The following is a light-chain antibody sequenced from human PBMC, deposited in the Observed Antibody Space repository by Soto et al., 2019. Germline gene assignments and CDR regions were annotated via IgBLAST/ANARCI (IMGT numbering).Light chain of an antibody. CDR2: DAS. Sequence: IILTQSQATVSLSPGEPATFSLTTSQSVGNSLAWFQQKPGQAPRLLIYDASNRATDIPARFSGTGSGTDFTLTISGLEPEDFAVYYCQQRADWPITFGQGTRLEIK. V-gene: IGKV3-11*01. CDR3: QQRADWPIT. CDR1: QSVGNS. J-gene: IGKJ5*01.